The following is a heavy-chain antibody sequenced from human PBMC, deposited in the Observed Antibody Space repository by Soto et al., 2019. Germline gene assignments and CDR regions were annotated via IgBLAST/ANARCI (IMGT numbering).Heavy chain of an antibody. J-gene: IGHJ4*02. D-gene: IGHD6-19*01. CDR2: ISYDGSNK. Sequence: GGSLRLSCAASGFTFSSYAMHWVRQAPGKGLEWVAVISYDGSNKYYADSVKGRFTISRDNSKNTLYLQMNSLRAEDTAVYYCAREKNSSGWKQAYFDYWGQGTLVTVSS. CDR1: GFTFSSYA. V-gene: IGHV3-30-3*01. CDR3: AREKNSSGWKQAYFDY.